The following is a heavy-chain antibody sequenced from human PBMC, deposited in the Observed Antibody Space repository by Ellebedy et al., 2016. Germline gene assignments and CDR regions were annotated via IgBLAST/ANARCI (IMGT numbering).Heavy chain of an antibody. CDR3: ARAVVVTAIRLYYYGMDV. CDR2: ISSSSSTI. Sequence: GESLKISXAASGFTFSSYSMNWVRQAPGKGLEWVSYISSSSSTIYYADSVKGRFTISRDNAKNSLYLQMNSLRDEDTAVYYCARAVVVTAIRLYYYGMDVWGQGTTVTVSS. D-gene: IGHD2-21*02. J-gene: IGHJ6*02. V-gene: IGHV3-48*02. CDR1: GFTFSSYS.